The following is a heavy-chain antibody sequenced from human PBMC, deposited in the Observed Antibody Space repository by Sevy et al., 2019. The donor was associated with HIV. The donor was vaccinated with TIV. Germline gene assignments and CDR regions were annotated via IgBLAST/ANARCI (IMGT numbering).Heavy chain of an antibody. J-gene: IGHJ6*02. V-gene: IGHV3-66*01. CDR1: GFTVSSNY. Sequence: GGSLRLYCAASGFTVSSNYMSWVRQAPGKGLEWVSVIYSGGSTYYADSVKGRFTISRDNSKNTLYLQMNSLRAEDTAVYYCARDRGIGYGMDVWGQGTTVTVSS. D-gene: IGHD6-13*01. CDR2: IYSGGST. CDR3: ARDRGIGYGMDV.